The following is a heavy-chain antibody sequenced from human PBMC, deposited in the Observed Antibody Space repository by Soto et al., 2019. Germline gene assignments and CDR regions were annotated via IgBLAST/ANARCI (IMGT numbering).Heavy chain of an antibody. CDR2: ISYTGST. V-gene: IGHV4-31*02. CDR3: ARVDNNYYLLPFDF. D-gene: IGHD4-4*01. J-gene: IGHJ4*02. CDR1: DGFTSYGGYY. Sequence: PSEALFLSKTVSDGFTSYGGYYWSRIRQHTGKGLEWIGYISYTGSTYYIPSPKSRVSTSLDTSKNQFSLKLSSVTAANTAVYYFARVDNNYYLLPFDFWALGTLVTVSS.